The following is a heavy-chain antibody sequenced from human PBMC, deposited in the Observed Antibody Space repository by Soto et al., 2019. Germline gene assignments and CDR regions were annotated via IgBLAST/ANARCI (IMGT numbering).Heavy chain of an antibody. Sequence: EVQLLESGGGLVQPGGSLRLSCAASGFTFSSYAMSWVRQAPGKGLEWVSAISGSGGSTYYADSVKGRFTISRDNSKNMLYLQMNSLRAEDTAVYYCAKPRSGWEGYFDYWGQGTLVTVSS. CDR2: ISGSGGST. V-gene: IGHV3-23*01. J-gene: IGHJ4*02. D-gene: IGHD6-19*01. CDR3: AKPRSGWEGYFDY. CDR1: GFTFSSYA.